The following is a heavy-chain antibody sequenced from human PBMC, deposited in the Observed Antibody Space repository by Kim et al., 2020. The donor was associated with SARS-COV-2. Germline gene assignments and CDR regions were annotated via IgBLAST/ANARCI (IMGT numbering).Heavy chain of an antibody. D-gene: IGHD1-7*01. Sequence: NPSLKSRVTRSVNTSKNQFSLRLSSLTAAYTAVYYCARPGTGTNDAFDIWGQGTMVTVSS. CDR3: ARPGTGTNDAFDI. V-gene: IGHV4-59*08. J-gene: IGHJ3*02.